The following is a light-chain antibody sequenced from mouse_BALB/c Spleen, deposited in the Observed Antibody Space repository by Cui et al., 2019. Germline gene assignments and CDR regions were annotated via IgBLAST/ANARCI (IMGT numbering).Light chain of an antibody. V-gene: IGKV4-59*01. CDR3: QQWSSNPLT. CDR2: DTS. CDR1: SSVSY. Sequence: QIPLTQSPAVIHASPGEKVTMTCSASSSVSYMHWYQQKSGTSPKRWIYDTSNLASGVPARFSGSGSGTSYSLTISRMEAEDAATYYCQQWSSNPLTFGAGTKLELK. J-gene: IGKJ5*01.